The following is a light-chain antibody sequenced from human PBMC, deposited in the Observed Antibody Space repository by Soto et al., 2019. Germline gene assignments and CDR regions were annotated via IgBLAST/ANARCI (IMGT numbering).Light chain of an antibody. V-gene: IGKV3-20*01. Sequence: ETVLTQSPGTLSLSPGERATLSCRASQSVSSSSLAWYQQKPGQAPRLLIYGVSSRATGIPDRFSGSGSGTDLTLTISRLEPEDFAVYYCQQHGGSPLYTFGQGTKLEIK. CDR2: GVS. CDR1: QSVSSSS. CDR3: QQHGGSPLYT. J-gene: IGKJ2*01.